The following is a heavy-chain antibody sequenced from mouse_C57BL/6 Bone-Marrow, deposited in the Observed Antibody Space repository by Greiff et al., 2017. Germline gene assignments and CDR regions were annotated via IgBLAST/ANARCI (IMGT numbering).Heavy chain of an antibody. Sequence: VQLQQPGAELVKPGASVKMSCKASGYTFTSYWITWVKQRPGQGLEWIGDIYPGSGSTNYNEKFKSKATLTVDTSSCTAYMQLSSLTSEDSAVYYCARPYYSNYWYFDVWGKGTTVTVSS. CDR1: GYTFTSYW. D-gene: IGHD2-5*01. V-gene: IGHV1-55*01. CDR3: ARPYYSNYWYFDV. CDR2: IYPGSGST. J-gene: IGHJ1*03.